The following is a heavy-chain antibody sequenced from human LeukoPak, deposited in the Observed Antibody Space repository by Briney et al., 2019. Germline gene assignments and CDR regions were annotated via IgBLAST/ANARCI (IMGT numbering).Heavy chain of an antibody. D-gene: IGHD3-3*01. Sequence: PGGSLRLSCAASGFTFDDYAMHWVRQAPGKGLEWVSGISWNSGSIGYADSVKGRFTISRDNAKNSLYLQMNSLRAEDTALYYCAKLGSSGYTHFDYWGQGTLVTVSS. CDR2: ISWNSGSI. J-gene: IGHJ4*02. CDR1: GFTFDDYA. CDR3: AKLGSSGYTHFDY. V-gene: IGHV3-9*01.